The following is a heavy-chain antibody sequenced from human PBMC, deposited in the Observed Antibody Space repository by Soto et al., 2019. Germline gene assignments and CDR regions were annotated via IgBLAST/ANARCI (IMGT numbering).Heavy chain of an antibody. D-gene: IGHD2-15*01. CDR1: GFTFSDYW. V-gene: IGHV3-7*05. CDR2: IRKDESKK. CDR3: ARDVSRGSCPSYDGFDI. J-gene: IGHJ3*02. Sequence: EVQLVESGGGLVQPGESLRLSCSASGFTFSDYWMTWVRQAPGKGLEWVANIRKDESKKSYLDSLRGRFTVSRDNARNLLYLQMDSLRADDTALYYCARDVSRGSCPSYDGFDIWGQGTRVTVSS.